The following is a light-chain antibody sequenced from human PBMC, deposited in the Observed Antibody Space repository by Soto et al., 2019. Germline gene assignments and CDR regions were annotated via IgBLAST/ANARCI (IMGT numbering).Light chain of an antibody. CDR1: SIDVGGYNY. V-gene: IGLV2-8*01. J-gene: IGLJ2*01. CDR2: EVS. CDR3: SSYTGSNNFVV. Sequence: QSVLTQSPSASGSPGQSVTISCTGTSIDVGGYNYVSWYQHHPGKAPQLMIYEVSKRPSGVPDRFSGSKSGNTASLTVSGLQAEDEADYYCSSYTGSNNFVVFGGGTKLTVL.